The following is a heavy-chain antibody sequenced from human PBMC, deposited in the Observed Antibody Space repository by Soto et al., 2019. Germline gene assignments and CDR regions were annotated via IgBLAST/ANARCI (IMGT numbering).Heavy chain of an antibody. V-gene: IGHV3-30-3*01. CDR1: GFMFSNHA. Sequence: QVQLVESGGGVVQPGRSLRLSCAASGFMFSNHAMHWVRQAPGKGLEWVSLISYDGTHKYYADSVKGRFTISRDDSKNTLYLEMNSLSAVDTAVYYCARDAGLNQWGRCFQHWGRGARVTVSS. CDR2: ISYDGTHK. D-gene: IGHD1-26*01. J-gene: IGHJ1*01. CDR3: ARDAGLNQWGRCFQH.